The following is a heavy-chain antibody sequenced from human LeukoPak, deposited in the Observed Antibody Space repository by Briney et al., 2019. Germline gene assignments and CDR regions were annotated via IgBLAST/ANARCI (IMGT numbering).Heavy chain of an antibody. J-gene: IGHJ4*02. CDR2: IYHSGST. V-gene: IGHV4-30-2*01. CDR1: GXSISSGGYS. D-gene: IGHD6-13*01. CDR3: ARGLAFDY. Sequence: PSETLSLTCAVSGXSISSGGYSWSWIRQPPGKGLEWIGYIYHSGSTYYNPSHKSRVTTSVDRSKNQFSLKLSSVTAADTAVYYCARGLAFDYWGQGTLVTVSS.